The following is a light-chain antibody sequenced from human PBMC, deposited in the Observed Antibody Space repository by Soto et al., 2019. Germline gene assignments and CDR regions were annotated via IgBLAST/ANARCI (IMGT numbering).Light chain of an antibody. CDR3: QQYGSSIT. V-gene: IGKV3-20*01. CDR2: GAS. Sequence: EIVLTQSPGTLSLSPGERATLSCRASQSVSSHLAWYQQRPGQPPRLLIYGASSRAAGIPDRFSGSGSGTDFTLTINRLEPEDFAVYYCQQYGSSITFGQGTRLEIK. J-gene: IGKJ5*01. CDR1: QSVSSH.